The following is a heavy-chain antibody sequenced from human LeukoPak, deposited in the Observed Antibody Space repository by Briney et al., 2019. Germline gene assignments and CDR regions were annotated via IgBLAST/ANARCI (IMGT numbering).Heavy chain of an antibody. Sequence: SETLSLTCTVSGGSINTGGNYWSWIRQHPGKGLEWIGDGYYYRGSTHYTPSLKSRLTISIDTSKNQFSLRLSSVTAADTAVYFCARLFASGGYYYLDYWGQGTLVTVSS. CDR3: ARLFASGGYYYLDY. CDR1: GGSINTGGNY. D-gene: IGHD3-22*01. CDR2: GYYYRGST. J-gene: IGHJ4*02. V-gene: IGHV4-31*03.